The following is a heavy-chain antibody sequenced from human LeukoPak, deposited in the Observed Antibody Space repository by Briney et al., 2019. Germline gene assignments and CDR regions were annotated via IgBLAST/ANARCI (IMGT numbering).Heavy chain of an antibody. Sequence: ASVKVSCKASGYTFSGYYMHRVRQAPGQGLEWMGWIIPTSGGTNYAQKFQGRVTMTRDTSISTAYMELSRLRSDDTAVYYCARGGSYDFWSGHPFDYWGQGTLVTVSS. CDR3: ARGGSYDFWSGHPFDY. D-gene: IGHD3-3*01. V-gene: IGHV1-2*02. J-gene: IGHJ4*02. CDR1: GYTFSGYY. CDR2: IIPTSGGT.